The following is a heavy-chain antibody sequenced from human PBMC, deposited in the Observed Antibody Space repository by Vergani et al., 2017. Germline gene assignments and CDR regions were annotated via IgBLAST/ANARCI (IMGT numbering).Heavy chain of an antibody. CDR2: INPNSGGT. V-gene: IGHV1-2*02. CDR1: GYTFTGYY. Sequence: QVQLVQSGAEVKKPGASVKVSCKASGYTFTGYYMHWVRQAPGQGLEWMGWINPNSGGTNYAQKFQGRVTMTRDTSISTAYMELSRLRSDDTAVYYCARGQAPVAAAENWFDPWGQGTLVTVSS. D-gene: IGHD6-13*01. CDR3: ARGQAPVAAAENWFDP. J-gene: IGHJ5*02.